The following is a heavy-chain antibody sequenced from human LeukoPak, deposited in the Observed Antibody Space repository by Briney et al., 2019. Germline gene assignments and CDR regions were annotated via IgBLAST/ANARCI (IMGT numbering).Heavy chain of an antibody. J-gene: IGHJ3*02. CDR2: ISWNSGSI. Sequence: GRSLRLSCAASGFTFDDYAMHWVRQASGKGLEWVSGISWNSGSIGYADSVKGRFTISRDNAKNSLYLQMNSLRAEDTALYYCAKEASSGYYFGVAFDIWGQGTMVTVSS. CDR1: GFTFDDYA. CDR3: AKEASSGYYFGVAFDI. D-gene: IGHD3-22*01. V-gene: IGHV3-9*01.